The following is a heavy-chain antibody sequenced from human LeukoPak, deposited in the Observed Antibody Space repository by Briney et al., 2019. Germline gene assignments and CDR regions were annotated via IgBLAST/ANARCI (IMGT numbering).Heavy chain of an antibody. CDR1: GYTFTGYY. CDR3: ARGVFRGGSYFTF. J-gene: IGHJ4*02. CDR2: ISPYSGGT. Sequence: ASVKVSCKTSGYTFTGYYIHWVRQAPGQGLEWMGRISPYSGGTNYAQKLQGRVTMTTDTSTSTAYMELRSLRSDDTAVYYCARGVFRGGSYFTFWGQGTLVTVSS. D-gene: IGHD1-26*01. V-gene: IGHV1-18*04.